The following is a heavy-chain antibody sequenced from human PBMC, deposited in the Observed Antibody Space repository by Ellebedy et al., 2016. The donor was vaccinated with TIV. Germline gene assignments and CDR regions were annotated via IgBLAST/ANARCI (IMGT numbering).Heavy chain of an antibody. Sequence: AASVKVSCKASGYTFTSYYMHWVRQAPGQGLEWMGIINPSGGSTSYAQKFQGRVTMTRDTSTGTAYMELSSLGSEDTAVYSCARGGLRRYGSRSYYLVGYWGQGTLVTVSS. CDR3: ARGGLRRYGSRSYYLVGY. V-gene: IGHV1-46*01. J-gene: IGHJ4*02. CDR2: INPSGGST. CDR1: GYTFTSYY. D-gene: IGHD3-10*01.